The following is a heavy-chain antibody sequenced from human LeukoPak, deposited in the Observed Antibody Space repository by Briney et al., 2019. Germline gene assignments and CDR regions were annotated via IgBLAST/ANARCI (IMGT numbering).Heavy chain of an antibody. CDR2: IYYSGST. J-gene: IGHJ6*02. V-gene: IGHV4-59*01. Sequence: SETLSLTCTVSGGSISSYYWSWIRQPPGKGLEWIGYIYYSGSTNYNPSLKSRVTTSVDTSKNQFSLKLSSVTAADTAVYYCARVKYGMDVWGQGTTVTVSS. CDR1: GGSISSYY. CDR3: ARVKYGMDV.